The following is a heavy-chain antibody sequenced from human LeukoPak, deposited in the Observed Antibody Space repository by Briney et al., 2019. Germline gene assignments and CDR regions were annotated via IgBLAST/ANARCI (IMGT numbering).Heavy chain of an antibody. V-gene: IGHV4-59*01. CDR3: ASVRGNYYPDY. Sequence: SETLSLTCTVSGGSISSYYWSWIRQPPGKGLEWIGYIYYTGSTNYNPSLKSRVTISVDTSKNQFSLKLSSVTAGDTAVYCCASVRGNYYPDYWGQGTLVTVSS. CDR2: IYYTGST. D-gene: IGHD1-1*01. J-gene: IGHJ4*02. CDR1: GGSISSYY.